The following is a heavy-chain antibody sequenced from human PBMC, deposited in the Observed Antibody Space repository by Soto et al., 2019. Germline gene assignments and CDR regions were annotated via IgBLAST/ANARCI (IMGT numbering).Heavy chain of an antibody. CDR3: AKGHYYYGMDV. CDR2: ISWNSGSI. J-gene: IGHJ6*02. Sequence: EVQLVESGGGLVQPGRSLRLSCAASGFTFDDYAMHWVRQAPGNGLEWVSGISWNSGSIGYADSVKGRFTISRDNAKNSLYLQMNSLRAEDTALYYCAKGHYYYGMDVWGQGTTVTVSS. V-gene: IGHV3-9*01. CDR1: GFTFDDYA.